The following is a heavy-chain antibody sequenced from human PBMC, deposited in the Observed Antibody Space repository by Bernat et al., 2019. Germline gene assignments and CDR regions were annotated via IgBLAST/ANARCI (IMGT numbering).Heavy chain of an antibody. V-gene: IGHV3-21*01. CDR2: ISSSSSYI. CDR1: GFTFSSYS. Sequence: EVQLVESGGGLVKPGGSLRLSCAASGFTFSSYSMNWVRQAPGKGLEWVSSISSSSSYIYYADSVKGRFTISRDNAKNSLYLQINSLRAEDTAVYYCARDGSSSWIPYDYWGQGTLVTVSS. CDR3: ARDGSSSWIPYDY. J-gene: IGHJ4*02. D-gene: IGHD6-13*01.